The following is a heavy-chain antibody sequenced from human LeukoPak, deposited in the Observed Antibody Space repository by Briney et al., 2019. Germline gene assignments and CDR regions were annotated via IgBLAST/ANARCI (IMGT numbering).Heavy chain of an antibody. J-gene: IGHJ3*02. CDR1: GFTFSSYW. V-gene: IGHV3-7*01. CDR2: IKQDGSEK. D-gene: IGHD2-2*01. Sequence: PGGSLRLSCAASGFTFSSYWMSWVRQAPGKGLEWVANIKQDGSEKYFVDSVKGRFTISGDNAKNSLYLQMNSLRAEDTAVYYCARVPAPDDAFDIWGQGTMVTVSS. CDR3: ARVPAPDDAFDI.